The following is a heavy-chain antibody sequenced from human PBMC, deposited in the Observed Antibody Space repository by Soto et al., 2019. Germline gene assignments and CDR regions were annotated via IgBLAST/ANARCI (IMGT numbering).Heavy chain of an antibody. D-gene: IGHD3-10*02. CDR3: ARVVHALYYYYGMDV. V-gene: IGHV3-30-3*01. Sequence: GGSLRLSCAASGFTFSSYAMHWVRQAPGKGLEWVAVISYDGSNKYYADSVKGRFTISRDNSKNTLYLQMNSLRAEDTAVYYCARVVHALYYYYGMDVWGQGTTVTVSS. CDR1: GFTFSSYA. CDR2: ISYDGSNK. J-gene: IGHJ6*02.